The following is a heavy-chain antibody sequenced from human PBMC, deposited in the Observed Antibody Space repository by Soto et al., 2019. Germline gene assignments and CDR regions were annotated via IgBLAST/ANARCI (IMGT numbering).Heavy chain of an antibody. Sequence: QVQLVQSGAEVKKPGSSVKVSCKASGGTFSSYAISWVRQTPGQVLEWLGGIIPIFGTANYAQKLQGRATITADESSRTADMELSSLRSYYTAVYYCARARSQQIAAAGAYDDYYGRDVGGQGTTVTFSS. J-gene: IGHJ6*02. V-gene: IGHV1-69*01. CDR3: ARARSQQIAAAGAYDDYYGRDV. D-gene: IGHD6-13*01. CDR2: IIPIFGTA. CDR1: GGTFSSYA.